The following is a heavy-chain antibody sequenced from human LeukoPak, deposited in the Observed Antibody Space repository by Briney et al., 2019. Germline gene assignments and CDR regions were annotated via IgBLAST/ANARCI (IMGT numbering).Heavy chain of an antibody. CDR2: IYTRGST. CDR1: GGSINNYY. D-gene: IGHD2-15*01. V-gene: IGHV4-4*07. Sequence: SETLSLTCSVSGGSINNYYWSWIRQPAGKGLEWIGRIYTRGSTNYNPSLKSRVTMSVDTSKNQFSLKLSSVTAADTAVYYCARGRYCSADICSGGDAFDIWGQGTMVSVSS. J-gene: IGHJ3*02. CDR3: ARGRYCSADICSGGDAFDI.